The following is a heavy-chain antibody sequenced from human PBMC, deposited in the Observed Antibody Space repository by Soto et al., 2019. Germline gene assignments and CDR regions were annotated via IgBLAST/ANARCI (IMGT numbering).Heavy chain of an antibody. D-gene: IGHD3-3*01. CDR2: INPSGGST. Sequence: ASVKLSSKASGYTFTSYYIHWVRQAPGQGLEWMGVINPSGGSTSYAQKFQGRLTMTRDTSTSTVYMELSSLTSEDTAVYYCASGYDFWSASGNPLARPHFDYWGQETLVTVSS. J-gene: IGHJ4*02. CDR1: GYTFTSYY. V-gene: IGHV1-46*01. CDR3: ASGYDFWSASGNPLARPHFDY.